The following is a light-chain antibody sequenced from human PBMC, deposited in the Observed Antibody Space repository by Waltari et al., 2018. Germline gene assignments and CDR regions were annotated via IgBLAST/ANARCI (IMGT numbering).Light chain of an antibody. J-gene: IGLJ3*02. CDR3: QAWDSSPHWV. V-gene: IGLV3-1*01. CDR1: KLGDKY. CDR2: QDN. Sequence: SYELTQPPSVSVSPGQTASITCSGDKLGDKYACWYQQKPGQSPVLVIYQDNKRPSGIPERFSGSNSGNTATLTISGTQALDEADYYCQAWDSSPHWVFGGGTKLTVL.